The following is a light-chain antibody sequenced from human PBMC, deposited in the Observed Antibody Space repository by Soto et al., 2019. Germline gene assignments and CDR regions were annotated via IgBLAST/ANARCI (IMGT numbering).Light chain of an antibody. Sequence: QSVLTQPASVSGSPGQSITISCTGTSSDVGGYNYVSWYQQHPGKAPKLMIYDVSNRPSGVSNRFSGSKSGNTASLTISGLQAVDEADSYCSSYTSSSPYVFGTGTKVTVL. CDR1: SSDVGGYNY. J-gene: IGLJ1*01. CDR3: SSYTSSSPYV. V-gene: IGLV2-14*01. CDR2: DVS.